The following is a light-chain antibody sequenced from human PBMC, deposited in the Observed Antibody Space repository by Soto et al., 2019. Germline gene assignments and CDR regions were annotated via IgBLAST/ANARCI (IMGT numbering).Light chain of an antibody. CDR3: QQYGSSPRT. CDR2: RAS. J-gene: IGKJ1*01. CDR1: QTVSTNY. Sequence: EIVLTQSPGTLSLSPGERATLSCRASQTVSTNYLAWYQQKPGQAPRLLIYRASKRATGIPDRFSGSGSGTDFTLTISRLEPEDLAVYCCQQYGSSPRTFGQGTKVEIK. V-gene: IGKV3-20*01.